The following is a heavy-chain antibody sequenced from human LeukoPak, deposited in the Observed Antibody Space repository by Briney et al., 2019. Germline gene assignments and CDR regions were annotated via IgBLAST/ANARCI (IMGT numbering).Heavy chain of an antibody. D-gene: IGHD2-15*01. Sequence: SETLSLTCTVSGGSISSGSYYWSWIRQPAGKGLEWIGRIYTSGSTNHNPSLKSRVTISVDRSKNQFSLKLSSVTAADTAVYYCAREWRYCSGGSCYHYFDYWGQGTLVTVSS. J-gene: IGHJ4*02. V-gene: IGHV4-61*02. CDR3: AREWRYCSGGSCYHYFDY. CDR1: GGSISSGSYY. CDR2: IYTSGST.